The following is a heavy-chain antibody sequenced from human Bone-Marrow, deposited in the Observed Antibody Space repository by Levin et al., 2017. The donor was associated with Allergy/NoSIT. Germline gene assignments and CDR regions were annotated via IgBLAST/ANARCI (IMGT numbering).Heavy chain of an antibody. CDR1: GFTVSSNY. D-gene: IGHD4-17*01. V-gene: IGHV3-66*04. J-gene: IGHJ4*02. CDR3: ASQEVHGDSDY. Sequence: HPGGSLRLSCAASGFTVSSNYMSWVRQAPGKGLEWVSVIYSGGSTYYADSVKGRFTISRDNSKNTLYLQMNSLRAEDTAVYYCASQEVHGDSDYWGQGTLVTVSS. CDR2: IYSGGST.